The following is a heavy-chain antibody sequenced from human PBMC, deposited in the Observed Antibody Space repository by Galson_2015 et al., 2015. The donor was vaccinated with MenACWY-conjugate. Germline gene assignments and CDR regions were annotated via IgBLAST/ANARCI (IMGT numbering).Heavy chain of an antibody. V-gene: IGHV1-18*01. J-gene: IGHJ1*01. CDR2: ISGKNGNA. Sequence: SVKVSCKASGYTFRNYGFTWVRQAPGQGLEWMGRISGKNGNAIYAQKFQDRFIMTTDASTNTEYMELGSLRSDDPATYYCASHMLGNIGDDWGQGTLVTVSS. CDR1: GYTFRNYG. CDR3: ASHMLGNIGDD. D-gene: IGHD2-21*02.